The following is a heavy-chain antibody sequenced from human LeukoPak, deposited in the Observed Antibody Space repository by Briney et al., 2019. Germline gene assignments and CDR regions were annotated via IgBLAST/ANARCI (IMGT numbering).Heavy chain of an antibody. CDR1: GYTFTRYY. J-gene: IGHJ3*02. V-gene: IGHV1-46*01. D-gene: IGHD3-22*01. CDR3: ARERSSGYNDAFDI. CDR2: INPSGGNT. Sequence: GPSVKVSCKASGYTFTRYYMHWVRQAPGQGLERMGIINPSGGNTNYAQKFQGRVTTTRDMSTSTVYMELSSLRSEDTAVYYCARERSSGYNDAFDIWGQGTMATVSS.